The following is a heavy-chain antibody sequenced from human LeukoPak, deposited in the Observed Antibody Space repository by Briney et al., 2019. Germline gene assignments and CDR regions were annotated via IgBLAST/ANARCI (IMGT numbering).Heavy chain of an antibody. Sequence: GGSLRLSCAASGLTFSTSAMSWVRQAPGKGLEWVSSISGSGGIAYYADSVKGRFTISRDNSNNTLSLQMSGLRVEDTAVYYCAKDGCPSCYFVYYCYGMDVWGQGTTVTVSS. D-gene: IGHD2-2*01. J-gene: IGHJ6*02. V-gene: IGHV3-23*01. CDR1: GLTFSTSA. CDR2: ISGSGGIA. CDR3: AKDGCPSCYFVYYCYGMDV.